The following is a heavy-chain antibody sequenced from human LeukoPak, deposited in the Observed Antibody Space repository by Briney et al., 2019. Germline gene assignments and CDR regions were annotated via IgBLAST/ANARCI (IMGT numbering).Heavy chain of an antibody. CDR1: GFTFSNAW. Sequence: PGGSLRLSCAASGFTFSNAWMSWVRQAPGKGLEWVGRIKSKTDGGTTDYAAPVKGRFTISRDDSKNTLCLQMNSLKTEDTAVYYCTTDGTAYYDSSGYYYPDYWGQGTLVTVSS. CDR3: TTDGTAYYDSSGYYYPDY. V-gene: IGHV3-15*01. CDR2: IKSKTDGGTT. D-gene: IGHD3-22*01. J-gene: IGHJ4*02.